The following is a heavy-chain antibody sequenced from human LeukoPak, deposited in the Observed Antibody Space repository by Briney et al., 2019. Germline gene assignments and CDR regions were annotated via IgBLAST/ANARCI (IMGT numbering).Heavy chain of an antibody. J-gene: IGHJ4*02. V-gene: IGHV3-21*01. CDR1: GFTFSSYS. CDR2: ISSRSRYI. Sequence: GGSLRLSCAASGFTFSSYSMKWVRQARGKGVEGVSSISSRSRYIYYAESVKGRFNISRDNAKNSLYLQMNSLRAQDTAVYYCARGSSTHGEYYFDYWGQGTRVTVSS. D-gene: IGHD2-2*01. CDR3: ARGSSTHGEYYFDY.